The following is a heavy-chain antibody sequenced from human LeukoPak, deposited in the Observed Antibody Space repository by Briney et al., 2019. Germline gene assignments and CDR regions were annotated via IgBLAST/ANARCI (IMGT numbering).Heavy chain of an antibody. CDR1: GFTFSSYS. Sequence: PGGSLRLSCAASGFTFSSYSMNWVRQAPGKGLEWVSSISSSSSYIYCADSVKGRFTISRDNAKNSLYLQMNSLRAEDTAVYYCARATSMIVVPGWFDPWGQGTLVTVSS. J-gene: IGHJ5*02. CDR2: ISSSSSYI. V-gene: IGHV3-21*01. D-gene: IGHD3-22*01. CDR3: ARATSMIVVPGWFDP.